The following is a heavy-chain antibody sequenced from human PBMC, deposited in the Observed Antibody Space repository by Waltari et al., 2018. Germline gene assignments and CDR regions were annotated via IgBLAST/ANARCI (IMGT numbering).Heavy chain of an antibody. V-gene: IGHV3-7*03. D-gene: IGHD1-1*01. CDR1: GFTFSVYW. Sequence: EVHLVASGGGLVQPGGSLRLSCAAYGFTFSVYWMAWVSQAPGKGLEWVANINPDGSDKYYVDSVKGRFTISRDDAKNSLYLEMNSLRAEYTAVYYCARALDPYYYYMDVWGKGTTVTVSS. CDR2: INPDGSDK. CDR3: ARALDPYYYYMDV. J-gene: IGHJ6*03.